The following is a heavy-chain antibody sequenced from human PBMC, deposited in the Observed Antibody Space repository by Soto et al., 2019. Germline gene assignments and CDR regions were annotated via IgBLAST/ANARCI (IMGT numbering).Heavy chain of an antibody. V-gene: IGHV3-48*01. J-gene: IGHJ4*02. CDR1: GFTFNIYS. Sequence: DVQLVESGGGLVRPGGSLRLSCAASGFTFNIYSMNWVRQAPGKGLEWVSYISSSSSTIYYADSVKGRFTISRDNAKNSLYLQMNSLRAEDTAVYYCVRIGGGSPGDCWGPGTLVTVSS. CDR2: ISSSSSTI. CDR3: VRIGGGSPGDC.